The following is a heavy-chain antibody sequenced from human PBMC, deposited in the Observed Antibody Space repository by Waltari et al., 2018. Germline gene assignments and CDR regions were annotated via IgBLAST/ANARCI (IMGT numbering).Heavy chain of an antibody. CDR3: AKGAVAVALKPYYFDY. Sequence: EVQLLESGGGLVQPGGSLRLSCAASGFTFSSYAMSWVRQAPGKGLEWVSAISGSGGSTYYADSGKGRFTISRDNSKNTLYLQMNSLRAEDTAVYYCAKGAVAVALKPYYFDYWGQGTLVTVSS. V-gene: IGHV3-23*01. J-gene: IGHJ4*02. CDR2: ISGSGGST. CDR1: GFTFSSYA. D-gene: IGHD6-19*01.